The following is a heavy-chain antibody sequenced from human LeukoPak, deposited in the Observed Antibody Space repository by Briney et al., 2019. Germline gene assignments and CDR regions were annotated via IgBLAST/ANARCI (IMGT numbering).Heavy chain of an antibody. D-gene: IGHD5-12*01. CDR3: ARPRTVVATIEVLIGDAFDI. CDR1: GFTFSSYS. V-gene: IGHV3-48*01. CDR2: ISSSSSTI. Sequence: PPGGSLRLSCAASGFTFSSYSMNWVRQAPGKGLEWVSYISSSSSTIYYADSVKGRFTISRDNAKNSLYLQMNSLRAEDTAVYYCARPRTVVATIEVLIGDAFDIWGQGTMVTVSS. J-gene: IGHJ3*02.